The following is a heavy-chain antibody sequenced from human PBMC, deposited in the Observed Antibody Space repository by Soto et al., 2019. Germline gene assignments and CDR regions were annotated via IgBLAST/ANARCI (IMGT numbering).Heavy chain of an antibody. CDR2: ISGSGGST. J-gene: IGHJ6*02. CDR3: AKDLIFGVVTGRMDV. CDR1: GFTFSSYA. D-gene: IGHD3-3*01. Sequence: EVQLLESGGGLVQPGGSPRLSCAASGFTFSSYAMSWVRQAPGKGLEWVSAISGSGGSTYYADSVKGRFTISRDNSKNTLYLQMNSLRAEDTAVYYCAKDLIFGVVTGRMDVWGQGTTVTVSS. V-gene: IGHV3-23*01.